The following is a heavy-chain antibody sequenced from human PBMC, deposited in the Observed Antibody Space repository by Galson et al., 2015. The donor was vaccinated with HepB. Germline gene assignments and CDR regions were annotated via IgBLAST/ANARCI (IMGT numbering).Heavy chain of an antibody. J-gene: IGHJ5*02. CDR1: GFTFSSYA. D-gene: IGHD3-3*01. CDR3: AKTPTPSITIFGVVISQLGWFDP. V-gene: IGHV3-23*01. CDR2: ISGSGGST. Sequence: SLRLSCAASGFTFSSYAMSWVRQAPGKGLEWVSAISGSGGSTYYADSVKGRFTISRDNSKNTLYLQMNSLRAEDTAVYYCAKTPTPSITIFGVVISQLGWFDPWGQGTLVTVSS.